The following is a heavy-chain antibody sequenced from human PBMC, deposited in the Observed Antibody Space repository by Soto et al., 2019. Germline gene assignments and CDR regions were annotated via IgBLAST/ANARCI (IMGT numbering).Heavy chain of an antibody. CDR1: GFTFSSYA. V-gene: IGHV3-23*01. CDR3: AKAGYCISTSCWTSKDYYYYYGMDV. Sequence: GGSLRLSCAASGFTFSSYAMSWVRQAPGKGLEWVSAISGSGGSTYYADSVKGRFTISRDNSKNTLYLQMNSLRAEDTAVYYCAKAGYCISTSCWTSKDYYYYYGMDVWGQGTTVTVSS. D-gene: IGHD2-2*03. CDR2: ISGSGGST. J-gene: IGHJ6*02.